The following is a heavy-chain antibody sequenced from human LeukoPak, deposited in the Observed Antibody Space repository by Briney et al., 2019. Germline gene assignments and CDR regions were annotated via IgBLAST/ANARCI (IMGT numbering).Heavy chain of an antibody. J-gene: IGHJ4*02. CDR1: GFTFSSYA. Sequence: GGSLRLSCAASGFTFSSYAMSWVRQAPGKGLEWVSSISSGSSHTYYVDSVKGRFTISRDNTMNSLYLQMNSLRAEDTAVYYCTREVPHGYSGYDSRDYWGQGTLVTVSS. CDR2: ISSGSSHT. CDR3: TREVPHGYSGYDSRDY. V-gene: IGHV3-21*01. D-gene: IGHD5-12*01.